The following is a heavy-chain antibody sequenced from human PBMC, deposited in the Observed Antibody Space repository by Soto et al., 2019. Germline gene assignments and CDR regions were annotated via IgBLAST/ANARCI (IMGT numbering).Heavy chain of an antibody. V-gene: IGHV3-7*01. CDR2: IKQDGSEQ. D-gene: IGHD3-22*01. Sequence: PGGSLRLSCAASGLTFSNYWMSWVRQAPGKGLEWAANIKQDGSEQYYSDSVKGRFTISRDNAKNSLYLQMNSLRAEDTAVYYCAREGLNYYDSSGYYPFDYWGQGTLVTVSS. CDR3: AREGLNYYDSSGYYPFDY. J-gene: IGHJ4*02. CDR1: GLTFSNYW.